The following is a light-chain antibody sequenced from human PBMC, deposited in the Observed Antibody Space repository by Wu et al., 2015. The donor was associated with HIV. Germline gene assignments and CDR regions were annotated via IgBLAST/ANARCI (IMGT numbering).Light chain of an antibody. CDR3: QQRSNWPLT. Sequence: EIVLTQSPATLSLSPGERATLSCRASQGVNIYLAWYQQKPGQAPRLLIYDASNRATGIPARFSGSGSGTDFTLTISSLEPEDFAVYYCQQRSNWPLTFGPGTKVDIK. CDR2: DAS. CDR1: QGVNIY. J-gene: IGKJ3*01. V-gene: IGKV3-11*01.